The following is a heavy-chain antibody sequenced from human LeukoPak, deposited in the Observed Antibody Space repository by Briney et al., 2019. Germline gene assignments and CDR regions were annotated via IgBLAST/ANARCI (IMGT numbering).Heavy chain of an antibody. CDR2: TYYRSKWYN. Sequence: SQTLSLTCAISGDSVSGNSAAWNWIRQSPSRGLEWLGRTYYRSKWYNDYAVSVKSRITINPDTSKNQFSLQLNSVTPEDTAVYYCARDWPGYDILGGPYYFDYWGQGTLVTVSS. CDR1: GDSVSGNSAA. V-gene: IGHV6-1*01. CDR3: ARDWPGYDILGGPYYFDY. D-gene: IGHD3-9*01. J-gene: IGHJ4*02.